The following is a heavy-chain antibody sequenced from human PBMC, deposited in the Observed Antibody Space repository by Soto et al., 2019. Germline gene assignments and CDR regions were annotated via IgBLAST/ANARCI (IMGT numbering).Heavy chain of an antibody. CDR2: ISGNGNSA. V-gene: IGHV3-23*01. D-gene: IGHD6-19*01. CDR3: VKGTLFGVAVRHLDY. CDR1: GFTFRDYA. Sequence: VQLLESGGGLVQPGGSLRLSCAASGFTFRDYAMNWVRLSPGKGLEWVSDISGNGNSARYADSVKGRFTISRDNSKDTLYLQMNKVRAEDTALYYCVKGTLFGVAVRHLDYWGQGTLVTVSS. J-gene: IGHJ4*02.